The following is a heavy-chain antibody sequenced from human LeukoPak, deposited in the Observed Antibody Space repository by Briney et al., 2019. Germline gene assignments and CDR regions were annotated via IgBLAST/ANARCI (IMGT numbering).Heavy chain of an antibody. CDR1: GFTFTTYA. CDR3: AKRGNSAWYERDWFDP. V-gene: IGHV3-23*01. J-gene: IGHJ5*02. Sequence: GGSLRPSCAASGFTFTTYAMTWVRQAPGKGLEWISAISGSGGGTYYADSVKGRFTISRDNSKNTLYLQMNSLRAEDTAVYYCAKRGNSAWYERDWFDPWGQGTLVIVSS. CDR2: ISGSGGGT. D-gene: IGHD6-19*01.